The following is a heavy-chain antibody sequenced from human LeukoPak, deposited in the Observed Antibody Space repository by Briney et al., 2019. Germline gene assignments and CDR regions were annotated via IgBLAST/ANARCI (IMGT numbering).Heavy chain of an antibody. CDR3: ARSYCDSTSCYGGSGMDV. V-gene: IGHV3-21*01. J-gene: IGHJ6*02. Sequence: GGSLKLSCAASGFTSSTYNMNWVRQAPGKGLEWVSSISSTSSYMYYADSVKGRFTISRDNAKNSLYLQMNSLRAEDTAVYYCARSYCDSTSCYGGSGMDVWGQGTTVTVSS. D-gene: IGHD2-2*01. CDR1: GFTSSTYN. CDR2: ISSTSSYM.